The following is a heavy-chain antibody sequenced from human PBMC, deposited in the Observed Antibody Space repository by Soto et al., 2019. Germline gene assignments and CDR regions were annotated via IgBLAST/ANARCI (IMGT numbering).Heavy chain of an antibody. CDR2: INSDGRST. V-gene: IGHV3-74*01. D-gene: IGHD3-22*01. Sequence: EVQLVEPGGGLVQPGGSLRLSCAASGFTFSSYWMHWVRQVSGKGLVWVSRINSDGRSTDYADSVKGRFTISRDNAKNTLFLQMNSLRVEDTAVYYCAFNTYDSSGYFYRDWGQGTLVTVSS. J-gene: IGHJ4*02. CDR1: GFTFSSYW. CDR3: AFNTYDSSGYFYRD.